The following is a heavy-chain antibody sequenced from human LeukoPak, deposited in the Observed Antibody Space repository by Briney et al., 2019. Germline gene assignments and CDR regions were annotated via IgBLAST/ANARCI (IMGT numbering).Heavy chain of an antibody. CDR3: ARDVLLWFGGPHFDY. D-gene: IGHD3-10*01. J-gene: IGHJ4*02. CDR1: GGSISSSSYY. Sequence: SETLSLTCTVSGGSISSSSYYWGWIRQPPGKGLEWIGSIYYSGSTYYNPSLKSRVTISLDTSKNQFSLKLSSVTAADTAVYYCARDVLLWFGGPHFDYWGQGTLVTVSS. V-gene: IGHV4-39*02. CDR2: IYYSGST.